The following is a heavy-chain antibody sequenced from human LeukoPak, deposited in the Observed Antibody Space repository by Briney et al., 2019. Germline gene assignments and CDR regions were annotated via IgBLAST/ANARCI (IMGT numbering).Heavy chain of an antibody. CDR1: GYSFTAYY. D-gene: IGHD6-19*01. CDR3: ARSLSGWSDY. CDR2: INPNTGGT. J-gene: IGHJ4*02. V-gene: IGHV1-2*02. Sequence: ASVKVSCEASGYSFTAYYMHWVRQAPGQGLEWMGWINPNTGGTNYAPKFQGRVTMTRDTFISTAYMEVSSLTSDDTAVYYCARSLSGWSDYWGQGTLVTVSS.